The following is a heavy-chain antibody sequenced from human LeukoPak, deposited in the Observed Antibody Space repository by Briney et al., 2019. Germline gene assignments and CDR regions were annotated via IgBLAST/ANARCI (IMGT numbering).Heavy chain of an antibody. D-gene: IGHD2-15*01. V-gene: IGHV4-39*07. CDR3: ARGYCSGGSCYSYYYYNYVDV. Sequence: SETLSLTCTVSGGSISSSSYYWGWIRQPPGKGLEWIGSIHYSGSTNYNPSLKSRVTISVDTSKNQFSLKLSSVTAADTAVYYCARGYCSGGSCYSYYYYNYVDVWGKGTTVTVSS. CDR1: GGSISSSSYY. J-gene: IGHJ6*03. CDR2: IHYSGST.